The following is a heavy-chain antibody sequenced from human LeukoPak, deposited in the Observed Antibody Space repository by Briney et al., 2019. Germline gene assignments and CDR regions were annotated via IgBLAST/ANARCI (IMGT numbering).Heavy chain of an antibody. CDR3: ARVIAAAGRWFDP. J-gene: IGHJ5*02. Sequence: TSETLSLTCTVSGDSIRSYYWSWIRQPAGKGLEWIGRIYTSGSTNYNPSLKSRVTMSVDTSKNQFSLKLSSVTAADTAVYYCARVIAAAGRWFDPWGQGTLVTVSS. V-gene: IGHV4-4*07. CDR1: GDSIRSYY. D-gene: IGHD6-13*01. CDR2: IYTSGST.